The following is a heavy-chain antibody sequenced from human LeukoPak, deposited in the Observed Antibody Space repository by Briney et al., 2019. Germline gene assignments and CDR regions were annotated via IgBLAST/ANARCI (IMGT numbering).Heavy chain of an antibody. Sequence: GASVKVSCKVSGYTLTELSMHWVRQAPGKGLEWMGGFDPEDGETIYAQKFQGRVTMTEDTSTDTAYMELSSLRSGDTAVYYCATGGIAAAGTFDPWGQGTLVTVSS. CDR2: FDPEDGET. D-gene: IGHD6-13*01. CDR1: GYTLTELS. V-gene: IGHV1-24*01. CDR3: ATGGIAAAGTFDP. J-gene: IGHJ5*02.